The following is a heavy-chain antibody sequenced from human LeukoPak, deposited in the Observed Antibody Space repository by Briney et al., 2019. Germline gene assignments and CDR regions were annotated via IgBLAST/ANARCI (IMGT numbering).Heavy chain of an antibody. J-gene: IGHJ4*02. Sequence: SETLSLTCTVSGGSISSYYWSWIRQPPVKGLEWIGYIYYSGSTNYNPSLKSRVTISVDTSKNQFSLKLSSVTAADTAVYYCARSHDYGGNIEYWGQGTLVTVSS. CDR2: IYYSGST. CDR3: ARSHDYGGNIEY. CDR1: GGSISSYY. V-gene: IGHV4-59*01. D-gene: IGHD4-23*01.